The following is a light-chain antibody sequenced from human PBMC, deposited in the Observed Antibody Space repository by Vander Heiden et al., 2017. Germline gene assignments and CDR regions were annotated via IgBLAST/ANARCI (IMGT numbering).Light chain of an antibody. CDR2: INSDGSY. CDR3: QAWGAGIRV. Sequence: QLVLTQAPYASASLGASVKLTCSLSSGHSPYPIAWHQQLPEKGPRYLMKINSDGSYNKGDGIPDRFSGSTSGAEYYLTISSLQSEDEADYDCQAWGAGIRVFGGGTKLTVL. J-gene: IGLJ3*02. CDR1: SGHSPYP. V-gene: IGLV4-69*01.